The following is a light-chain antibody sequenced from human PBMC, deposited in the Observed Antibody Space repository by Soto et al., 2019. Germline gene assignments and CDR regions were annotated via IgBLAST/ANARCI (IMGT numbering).Light chain of an antibody. CDR1: QSVTSN. CDR2: DAS. Sequence: EIVMTQSPATLSVSPGERATLSCRASQSVTSNLAWYQQKPGQAPRLLISDASTRATGIPARFSGSGSGTEFTLTLSSLQSEDFAVYYCQQYVNWRTFGQGTRVEIK. V-gene: IGKV3-15*01. CDR3: QQYVNWRT. J-gene: IGKJ1*01.